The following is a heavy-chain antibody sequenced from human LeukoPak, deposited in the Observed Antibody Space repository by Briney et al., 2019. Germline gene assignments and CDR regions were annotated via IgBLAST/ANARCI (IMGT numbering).Heavy chain of an antibody. Sequence: TSETLSLTCTVSGGSISSSSYYWGWIRQPPGKGLEWIGRIYYSGSTYYNPSLKSRVTISVDTSKDQFSLKLSSVTAADTAVYYCARPPIFGVVNAKLGNWFDPWGQGTLVTVSS. V-gene: IGHV4-39*01. CDR2: IYYSGST. J-gene: IGHJ5*02. CDR3: ARPPIFGVVNAKLGNWFDP. D-gene: IGHD3-3*01. CDR1: GGSISSSSYY.